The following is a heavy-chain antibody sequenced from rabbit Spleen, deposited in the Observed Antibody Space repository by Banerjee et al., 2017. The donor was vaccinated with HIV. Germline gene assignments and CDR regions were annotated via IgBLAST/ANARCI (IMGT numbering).Heavy chain of an antibody. CDR1: GFDLSSSYW. CDR2: IDTSSGRT. J-gene: IGHJ4*01. D-gene: IGHD6-1*01. V-gene: IGHV1S40*01. CDR3: ARDAGAYIGYAL. Sequence: QSLEESGGDLVKPGASLTLTCTASGFDLSSSYWICWVRQAPGKGLELIACIDTSSGRTYYASWAKGRFTISKTSSTTVTLQMTSLTAADTATYFCARDAGAYIGYALWGPGTLVTVS.